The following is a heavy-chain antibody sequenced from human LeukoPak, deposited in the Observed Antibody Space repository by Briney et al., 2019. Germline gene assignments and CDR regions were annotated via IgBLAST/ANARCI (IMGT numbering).Heavy chain of an antibody. CDR1: GGSISSYY. D-gene: IGHD1-26*01. Sequence: SETLSLTCTVSGGSISSYYWSWIRQPPGKGLEWIGYIYYSGSTTYNPSLKSRVTISVDTSKNQFSLKLSSVTAADTAVYYCARGKWELGTFDYWGQGTLVTVSS. CDR2: IYYSGST. V-gene: IGHV4-59*08. J-gene: IGHJ4*02. CDR3: ARGKWELGTFDY.